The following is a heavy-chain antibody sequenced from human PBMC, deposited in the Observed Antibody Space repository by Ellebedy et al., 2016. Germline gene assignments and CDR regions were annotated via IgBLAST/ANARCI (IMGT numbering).Heavy chain of an antibody. CDR1: GCTFSSYA. V-gene: IGHV1-69*13. CDR2: IIPIFGTA. D-gene: IGHD5-24*01. Sequence: SVKVSXXASGCTFSSYAISWVRQAPGQGLEWMGGIIPIFGTANYAQKFQGRVTITADESTSTAYMELSSLRSEDTAVYYCARDLPSSRGHDYWGQGTLVTVSS. J-gene: IGHJ4*02. CDR3: ARDLPSSRGHDY.